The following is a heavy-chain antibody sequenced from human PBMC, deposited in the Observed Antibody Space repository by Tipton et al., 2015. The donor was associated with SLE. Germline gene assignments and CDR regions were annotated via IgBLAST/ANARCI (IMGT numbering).Heavy chain of an antibody. D-gene: IGHD6-19*01. J-gene: IGHJ5*02. CDR3: ARHDSGWFWWFDP. CDR1: GGSISSSSYY. V-gene: IGHV4-39*01. Sequence: TLSLTCTVSGGSISSSSYYWGWIRQPPGKGLEWIGSIYYSGSTYYNPSLKSRVTISVDTSKNQFSLKLSSVTAADTAVYYCARHDSGWFWWFDPWGQGTLVTVSS. CDR2: IYYSGST.